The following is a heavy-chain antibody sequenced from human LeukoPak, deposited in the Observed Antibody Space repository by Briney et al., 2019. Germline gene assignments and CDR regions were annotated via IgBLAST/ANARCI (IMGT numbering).Heavy chain of an antibody. CDR2: IIPIFGTA. Sequence: ASVKVSCKASGGTFSSYAISWVRQAPGQGLEWMGGIIPIFGTANYAQKFQGRVTITTDESTSTAYMELSSLRSEDTAVYYCAAPDCSSTSCYKYGSYYYYMDVWGEGTTVTVSS. D-gene: IGHD2-2*02. J-gene: IGHJ6*03. CDR3: AAPDCSSTSCYKYGSYYYYMDV. CDR1: GGTFSSYA. V-gene: IGHV1-69*05.